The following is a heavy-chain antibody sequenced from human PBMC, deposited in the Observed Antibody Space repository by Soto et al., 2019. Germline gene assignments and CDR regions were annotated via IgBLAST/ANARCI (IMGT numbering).Heavy chain of an antibody. J-gene: IGHJ4*02. D-gene: IGHD2-21*02. Sequence: QVQLMQSGAEVKKPGASVKASCKAAGDTFTDYYIHWVRQAPGQGLEWMETVNPSGGHTTYAKHFLCRVTMTRDTSTSTLCVELTSLTSEDTAVYYCARGGHIVVATAVLDYLGQGTLVTFSS. CDR1: GDTFTDYY. V-gene: IGHV1-46*01. CDR2: VNPSGGHT. CDR3: ARGGHIVVATAVLDY.